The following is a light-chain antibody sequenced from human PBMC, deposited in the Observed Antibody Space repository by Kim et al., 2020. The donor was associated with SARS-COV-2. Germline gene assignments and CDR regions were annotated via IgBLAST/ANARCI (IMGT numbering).Light chain of an antibody. CDR3: QQCDNWPRT. J-gene: IGKJ1*01. V-gene: IGKV3-15*01. Sequence: EIVMTQSPVTLSVSPGETAILSCRASQSVSRNLAWYQQRPGQTPRLLIYYASTRASGVPARFSGSGSGTEFTLTITSLQSEDFAVYYCQQCDNWPRTFGQGTKVDIK. CDR2: YAS. CDR1: QSVSRN.